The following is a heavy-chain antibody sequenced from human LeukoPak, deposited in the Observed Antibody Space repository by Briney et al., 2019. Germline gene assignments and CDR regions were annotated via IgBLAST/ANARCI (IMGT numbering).Heavy chain of an antibody. J-gene: IGHJ4*02. D-gene: IGHD6-13*01. CDR2: LNWNGGST. V-gene: IGHV3-20*04. Sequence: GGSLRLSCVASGFTFDVYGMSWVRQAPGKGLEWVSGLNWNGGSTGYADSVKGRFIISRDNAKNCLYLQMNSLRAEDTALYYCAKSASSWPLYYFDYWGQGTLVTVSS. CDR3: AKSASSWPLYYFDY. CDR1: GFTFDVYG.